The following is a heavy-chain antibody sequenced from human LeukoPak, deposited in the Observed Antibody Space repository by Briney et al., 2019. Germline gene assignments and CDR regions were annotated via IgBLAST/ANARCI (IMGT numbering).Heavy chain of an antibody. CDR2: INLNSGAT. V-gene: IGHV1-2*02. Sequence: ASVKVSCKTSGFTFTGYYVHWVRQAPGQGLEWMGWINLNSGATTYAQEFQGRVTMTRDKSISTAYMELSRLRSDDTAVYHCARDAVTVATPYFDFWGQGTLVTVS. CDR1: GFTFTGYY. D-gene: IGHD4-11*01. J-gene: IGHJ4*02. CDR3: ARDAVTVATPYFDF.